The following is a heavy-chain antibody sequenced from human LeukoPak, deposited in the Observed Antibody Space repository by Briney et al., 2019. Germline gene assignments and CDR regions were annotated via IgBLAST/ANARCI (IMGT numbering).Heavy chain of an antibody. CDR1: GFTFTNAW. V-gene: IGHV3-15*01. J-gene: IGHJ5*02. CDR2: IKTKTEVGTT. D-gene: IGHD3-10*01. CDR3: STDRHGSDSFDP. Sequence: GGSLRLSGAASGFTFTNAWMSWVRQAPGKGLEWVGRIKTKTEVGTTDYAAPVKGRFTISRDDSKNTLYLQMNSLKTEDTAVYYCSTDRHGSDSFDPWGQGTLVTVSS.